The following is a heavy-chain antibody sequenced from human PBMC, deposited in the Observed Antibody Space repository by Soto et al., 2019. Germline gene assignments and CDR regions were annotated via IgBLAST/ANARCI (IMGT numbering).Heavy chain of an antibody. CDR3: VRSTGWPAY. D-gene: IGHD2-8*02. CDR2: ITNDGSDT. CDR1: GFTFSSNW. V-gene: IGHV3-74*01. Sequence: GGSLRLSCAAXGFTFSSNWMHWVRQTPGKGLVWVSRITNDGSDTIYADSVKGRFTISRDNAKNTLYLQMNSLRVEDTGVYYCVRSTGWPAYWGQGTLVTVSS. J-gene: IGHJ4*02.